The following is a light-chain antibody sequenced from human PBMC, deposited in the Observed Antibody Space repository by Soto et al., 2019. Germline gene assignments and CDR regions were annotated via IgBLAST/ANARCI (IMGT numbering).Light chain of an antibody. CDR1: SSDVGGYNY. CDR2: EVS. J-gene: IGLJ1*01. Sequence: QSVLTQPASVSESPGQSITISCTGTSSDVGGYNYVSWYQQHPGKAPKLMIYEVSNRPSGVSNRFSGSKSGNTASLTISGLQAEEEADYYCSSYTSSSIYVFGTGTKVTAL. V-gene: IGLV2-14*01. CDR3: SSYTSSSIYV.